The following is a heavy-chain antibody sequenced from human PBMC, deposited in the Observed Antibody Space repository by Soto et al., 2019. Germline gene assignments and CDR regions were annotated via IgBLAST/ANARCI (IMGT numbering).Heavy chain of an antibody. D-gene: IGHD6-13*01. V-gene: IGHV2-5*02. Sequence: QITLKETGPPLVKPTQTITLTCTFSGFSLSTSGVGVGWIRQPPGKALEWLAVIYWDDDMRYSPSLKSRLTITKDTSRNQVVLTMTNMDPVDTATYYCAHRRRAEATYIFDIWGQGTMVTVSS. CDR1: GFSLSTSGVG. CDR3: AHRRRAEATYIFDI. CDR2: IYWDDDM. J-gene: IGHJ3*02.